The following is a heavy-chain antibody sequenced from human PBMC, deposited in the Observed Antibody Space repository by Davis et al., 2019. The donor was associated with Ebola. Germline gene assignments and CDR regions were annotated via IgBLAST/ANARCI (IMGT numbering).Heavy chain of an antibody. CDR1: GGSFSGYY. V-gene: IGHV4-34*01. D-gene: IGHD4-17*01. CDR2: INHSGST. CDR3: ATTRPSDYGDYEAGYYYYYMDV. Sequence: PSETLSLTCAVYGGSFSGYYWSWIRQPPGKGLDWIGEINHSGSTNYNPSLKSRVTISVDTSKNQFSLKLSSVTAADTAVYYCATTRPSDYGDYEAGYYYYYMDVWGKGTTVTVSS. J-gene: IGHJ6*03.